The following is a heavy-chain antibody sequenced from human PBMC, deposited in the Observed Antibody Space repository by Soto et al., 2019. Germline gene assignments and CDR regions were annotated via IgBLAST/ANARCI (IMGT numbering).Heavy chain of an antibody. CDR1: GFTFSDYS. Sequence: QVQLVESGGDLVKPGGSLRLSCAASGFTFSDYSMSWIRQAPGKGLEWVSYISSRSTYTNYVDSVKGRFTISRDNGNNSLYLQMNSLRVDDTAVYYCARDRGRAAAATNFDYWGQGTLVTVSS. V-gene: IGHV3-11*05. D-gene: IGHD6-13*01. CDR3: ARDRGRAAAATNFDY. CDR2: ISSRSTYT. J-gene: IGHJ4*02.